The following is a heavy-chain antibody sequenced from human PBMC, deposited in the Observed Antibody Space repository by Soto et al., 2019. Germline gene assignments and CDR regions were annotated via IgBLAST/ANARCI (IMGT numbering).Heavy chain of an antibody. CDR3: ARFYSSGLYYFDY. CDR2: IYPGDSDT. Sequence: PGESLKIYCKGSGYTFTSDWIAWVRQMSGKGLEWMGSIYPGDSDTRYSPSFQGQVTISADKSINTAYLQWSSLKASDTAIYFCARFYSSGLYYFDYWGQGTLVTVSS. CDR1: GYTFTSDW. J-gene: IGHJ4*02. V-gene: IGHV5-51*01. D-gene: IGHD6-19*01.